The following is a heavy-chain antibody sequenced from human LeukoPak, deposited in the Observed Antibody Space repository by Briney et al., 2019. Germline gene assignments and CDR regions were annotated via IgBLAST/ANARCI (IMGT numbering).Heavy chain of an antibody. Sequence: PSETLSLTCTVSGDSISNSGYYWDWIRQSPGKGLEWIGSINHSGTTYYEPSLKSRVTISVDASKNQFSLKLGSVTAADTTIYYCVRKKLVARGYFDFWGRGIPVTVSS. D-gene: IGHD6-13*01. V-gene: IGHV4-39*01. CDR1: GDSISNSGYY. CDR2: INHSGTT. J-gene: IGHJ4*02. CDR3: VRKKLVARGYFDF.